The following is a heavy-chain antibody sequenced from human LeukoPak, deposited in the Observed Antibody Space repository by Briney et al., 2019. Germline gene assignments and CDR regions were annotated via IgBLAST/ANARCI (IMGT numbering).Heavy chain of an antibody. V-gene: IGHV6-1*01. CDR1: GDSVSSDSAA. CDR3: AREYSSGWYANDAFDI. CDR2: TYYRSKWYN. D-gene: IGHD6-19*01. J-gene: IGHJ3*02. Sequence: SQTLSLTCAISGDSVSSDSAAWNWIRQSPSRGLEWLGRTYYRSKWYNDYAVSVKSRITINPDTSKNQFSLQLNSVTPEDTAVYYCAREYSSGWYANDAFDIWGQGTMVTVSS.